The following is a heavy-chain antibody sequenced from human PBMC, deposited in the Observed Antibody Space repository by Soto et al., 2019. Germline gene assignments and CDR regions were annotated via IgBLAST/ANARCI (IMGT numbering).Heavy chain of an antibody. CDR3: ATGGRIVDSGIGYYYYHAMDV. CDR1: GYTFTSYY. J-gene: IGHJ6*02. V-gene: IGHV1-46*01. Sequence: ASVKVSCKASGYTFTSYYIHWVRQAPGQGFEWMGIFNPTGDTASYAQKLQGRVTMTRDTSTGTAYMELGSLRSEYTAVYYCATGGRIVDSGIGYYYYHAMDVWGQGTTVTVSS. D-gene: IGHD5-18*01. CDR2: FNPTGDTA.